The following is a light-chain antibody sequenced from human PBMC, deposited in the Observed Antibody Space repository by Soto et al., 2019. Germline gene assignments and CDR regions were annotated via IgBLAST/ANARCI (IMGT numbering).Light chain of an antibody. Sequence: DIQMTQSPSSLSASLGDRVTITCXASQSISSYLNWYQQKPGKAPKLLIYAASSLQSGVPSRFSGSGSGTDFTLTISSLQPEDFATYYCQQSYSTLTWTFGQGTKVDI. V-gene: IGKV1-39*01. CDR2: AAS. J-gene: IGKJ1*01. CDR1: QSISSY. CDR3: QQSYSTLTWT.